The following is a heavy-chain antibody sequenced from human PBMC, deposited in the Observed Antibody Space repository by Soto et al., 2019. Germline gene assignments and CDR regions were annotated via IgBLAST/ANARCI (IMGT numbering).Heavy chain of an antibody. CDR2: IYYSGST. D-gene: IGHD3-3*01. CDR3: ARHSITIFGVVMSWWFDP. V-gene: IGHV4-59*08. CDR1: GGSISSYY. Sequence: PSETLSLTCTVSGGSISSYYWSWIRQPPGKGLEWIGYIYYSGSTNYNPSLKSRVTISVDTSKNQFSLKLSSVTAADTAVYYCARHSITIFGVVMSWWFDPWAREPWSPSPQ. J-gene: IGHJ5*02.